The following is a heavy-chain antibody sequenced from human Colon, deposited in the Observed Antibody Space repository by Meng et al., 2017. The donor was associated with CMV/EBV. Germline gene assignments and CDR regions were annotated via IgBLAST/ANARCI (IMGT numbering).Heavy chain of an antibody. V-gene: IGHV3-48*04. D-gene: IGHD6-13*01. J-gene: IGHJ6*02. CDR3: ARTPGSSPAGGDGMDV. Sequence: GESLKISCAVSGFTFRNYNMNWVRQAPGKGLEWVAYINTLENSIFYADSVKGRFTISRDNAKNSLHLQMNSLRVEDSAIYYCARTPGSSPAGGDGMDVWGQGTTVTVSS. CDR2: INTLENSI. CDR1: GFTFRNYN.